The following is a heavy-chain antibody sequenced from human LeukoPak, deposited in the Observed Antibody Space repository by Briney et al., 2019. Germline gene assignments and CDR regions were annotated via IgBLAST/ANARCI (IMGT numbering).Heavy chain of an antibody. Sequence: SETLSLTCAVSGGSISSGGYSWSWLRQPPGKGLEWIVYIYHSGSTYYNPSLKSRVTISVDRSKNQFSLKLSSVTAADTAVYYCARGSSYYDSSGYRYWGQGTLVTVSS. V-gene: IGHV4-30-2*01. D-gene: IGHD3-22*01. CDR3: ARGSSYYDSSGYRY. CDR1: GGSISSGGYS. CDR2: IYHSGST. J-gene: IGHJ4*02.